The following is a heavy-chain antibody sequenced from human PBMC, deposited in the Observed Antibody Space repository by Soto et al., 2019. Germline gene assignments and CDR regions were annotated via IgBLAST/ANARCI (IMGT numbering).Heavy chain of an antibody. Sequence: QVQLVESGGGVVQPGRSLRLSCAASGFTFSSYAMHWVRQAPGKGLAWVAVISYDGSNKYYADSVKGRFTISRDNSKNTLYLQMNSLRAEDTAVYYCARDPGPITVVVAATPFFDLWGRGTLVTVSS. CDR2: ISYDGSNK. CDR1: GFTFSSYA. D-gene: IGHD2-15*01. J-gene: IGHJ2*01. CDR3: ARDPGPITVVVAATPFFDL. V-gene: IGHV3-30-3*01.